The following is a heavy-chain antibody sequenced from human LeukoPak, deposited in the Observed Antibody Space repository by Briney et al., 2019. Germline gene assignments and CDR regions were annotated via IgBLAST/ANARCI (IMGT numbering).Heavy chain of an antibody. CDR1: GFTFINYD. Sequence: GGSLRLSCAASGFTFINYDMHWVRQAPGKGLEWVALISYDGSNKYYEDSVQGRFTISRDNSKATLYLQMNSLRAEDTAVYYCAKTVNYYDSRRLDYWGQGTLVTVSS. CDR2: ISYDGSNK. D-gene: IGHD3-22*01. CDR3: AKTVNYYDSRRLDY. V-gene: IGHV3-30*18. J-gene: IGHJ4*02.